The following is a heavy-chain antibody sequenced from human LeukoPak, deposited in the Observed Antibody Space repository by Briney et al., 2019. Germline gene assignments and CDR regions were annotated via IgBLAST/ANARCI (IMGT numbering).Heavy chain of an antibody. V-gene: IGHV1-46*01. CDR3: ARDQDSSWYFMYYYGMDV. CDR2: INPSGGST. J-gene: IGHJ6*02. CDR1: GYTFTGYY. D-gene: IGHD6-13*01. Sequence: SVKVSCKASGYTFTGYYMHWVRQAPGQGLEWMGIINPSGGSTSYAQKFQGRVTMTRDTSTSTVYMELSSLRSEDTAVYYCARDQDSSWYFMYYYGMDVWGQGTTVTVSS.